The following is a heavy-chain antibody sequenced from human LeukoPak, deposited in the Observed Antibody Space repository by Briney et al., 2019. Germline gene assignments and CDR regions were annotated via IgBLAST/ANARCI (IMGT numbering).Heavy chain of an antibody. Sequence: GESLKISCAASGFPVSSNYMSWVRQAPGKGLEWVSVIYSGGSTYYADSVKGRFTISRDNSKNTLYLQMNSLRAEDTAVYYCAVGGEYHKYYFDYWGHGTLVTVSS. V-gene: IGHV3-53*01. CDR2: IYSGGST. CDR3: AVGGEYHKYYFDY. D-gene: IGHD3-10*01. J-gene: IGHJ4*01. CDR1: GFPVSSNY.